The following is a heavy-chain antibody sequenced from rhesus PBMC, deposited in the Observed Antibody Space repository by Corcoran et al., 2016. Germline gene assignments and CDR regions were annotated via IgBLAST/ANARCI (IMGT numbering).Heavy chain of an antibody. Sequence: QVQLPESGPGLVKPSETLLLTCAVSGVSIRHHWWRWIRQPPGTGMEWIGESSDTSDNSYYNSSLMSRVTISKDVSKNQFYLRMASVTAADTAVYYCVKNTGHIGHAYDYWGQGLLVTVTS. D-gene: IGHD2-21*01. V-gene: IGHV4-80*01. CDR1: GVSIRHHW. CDR3: VKNTGHIGHAYDY. J-gene: IGHJ4*01. CDR2: SSDTSDNS.